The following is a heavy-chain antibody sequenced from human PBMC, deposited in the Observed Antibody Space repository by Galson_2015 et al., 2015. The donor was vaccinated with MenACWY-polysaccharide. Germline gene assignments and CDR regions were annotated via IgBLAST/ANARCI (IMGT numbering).Heavy chain of an antibody. CDR2: INPSGGST. Sequence: SVKVSCKASGYTFTSYYMHWVRQAPGQGLEWMGIINPSGGSTSYAQKFQGRVTMTRDTSTSTVYMELSSLRSEDTAVYYCAASKAFWSGYSALYYYYGMDVWGQGTTVTVSS. CDR3: AASKAFWSGYSALYYYYGMDV. D-gene: IGHD3-3*01. CDR1: GYTFTSYY. J-gene: IGHJ6*02. V-gene: IGHV1-46*01.